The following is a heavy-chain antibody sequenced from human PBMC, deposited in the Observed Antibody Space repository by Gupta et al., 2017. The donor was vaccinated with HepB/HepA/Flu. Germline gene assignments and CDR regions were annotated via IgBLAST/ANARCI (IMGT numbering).Heavy chain of an antibody. CDR3: GRLDYGTFAPGDWYFDL. CDR1: GGSINNYY. D-gene: IGHD4-17*01. CDR2: VYYTGKT. Sequence: MKPSETLSLTCTISGGSINNYYWNWIRQSPGKGIQWIGWVYYTGKTKYNPSLQSRLTISLDASKSQFYLNLNSVTAADTAFYYCGRLDYGTFAPGDWYFDLWGRGRLVTVSS. V-gene: IGHV4-59*08. J-gene: IGHJ2*01.